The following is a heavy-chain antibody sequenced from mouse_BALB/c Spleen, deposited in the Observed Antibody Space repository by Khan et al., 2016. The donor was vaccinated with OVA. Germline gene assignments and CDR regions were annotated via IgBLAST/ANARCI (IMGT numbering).Heavy chain of an antibody. V-gene: IGHV1S137*01. D-gene: IGHD2-4*01. CDR1: SNTFSDSG. CDR3: VRDVITEFAH. CDR2: ISTYYENV. Sequence: QVQLQQPGPELVRPGVSVKISCKGSSNTFSDSGLHWVKQSHAESLEWIGVISTYYENVSYNQKFKGKATMTVDKSSSTAYMELARLTSEDSAVYYCVRDVITEFAHWGQGTLVTVSA. J-gene: IGHJ3*01.